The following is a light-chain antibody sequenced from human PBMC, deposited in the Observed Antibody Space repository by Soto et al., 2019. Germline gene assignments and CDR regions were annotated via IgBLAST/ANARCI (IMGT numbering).Light chain of an antibody. V-gene: IGLV6-57*03. CDR1: SGSIASNY. CDR3: QSYDSSNVV. J-gene: IGLJ2*01. CDR2: EDN. Sequence: NFMLTQPHSVSESPGTTVTISCTRSSGSIASNYVQWYQQRPGSAPTTVIYEDNQRPSGVPDRFSGSIDSSSNSASLTISGLKTADEADYYCQSYDSSNVVFGGGTKLTVL.